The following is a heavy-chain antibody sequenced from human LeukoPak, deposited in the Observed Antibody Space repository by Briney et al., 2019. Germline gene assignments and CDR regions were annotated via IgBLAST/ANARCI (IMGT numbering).Heavy chain of an antibody. D-gene: IGHD1-1*01. J-gene: IGHJ4*02. CDR3: ARGRPGDYFDS. Sequence: GGSLRLSCAASGFTFSSYAMHWVRQAPGKGLEWVAVISYDGSNKYYADSVKGRFTISRDNSKNTLHLQMNSLRAEDTAVYYCARGRPGDYFDSWGQGILVTVAS. CDR1: GFTFSSYA. CDR2: ISYDGSNK. V-gene: IGHV3-30*04.